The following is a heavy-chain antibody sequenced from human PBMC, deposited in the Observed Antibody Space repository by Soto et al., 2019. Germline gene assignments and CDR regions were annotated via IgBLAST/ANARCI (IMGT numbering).Heavy chain of an antibody. CDR2: ISYHGSDK. CDR1: GFTFSNYG. Sequence: QVQLVESGGGVVQPGRSLRLSCAASGFTFSNYGMHWVRQAPGKGLEWVAVISYHGSDKYYADSVKGRFTISRDNSKNELYLQMDSLRAEDTAVYYCAKDHLTTTVTTVGYWGQGTLVTVSS. D-gene: IGHD4-17*01. J-gene: IGHJ4*02. V-gene: IGHV3-30*18. CDR3: AKDHLTTTVTTVGY.